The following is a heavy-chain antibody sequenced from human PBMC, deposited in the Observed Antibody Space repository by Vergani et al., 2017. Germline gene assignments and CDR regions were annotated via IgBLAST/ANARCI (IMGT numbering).Heavy chain of an antibody. CDR3: ARDPAYYGSGSPLYMDV. CDR1: GGTFSSYA. CDR2: IIPIFGTA. V-gene: IGHV1-69*01. Sequence: QVQLVQSGAEVKKPGSSVKVSCKASGGTFSSYAISWVRQAPGQGLGWMGGIIPIFGTANYAQKFQGRVTITADESTSTAYMELSSLRSEDTAVYYCARDPAYYGSGSPLYMDVWGKGTTVTVSS. J-gene: IGHJ6*03. D-gene: IGHD3-10*01.